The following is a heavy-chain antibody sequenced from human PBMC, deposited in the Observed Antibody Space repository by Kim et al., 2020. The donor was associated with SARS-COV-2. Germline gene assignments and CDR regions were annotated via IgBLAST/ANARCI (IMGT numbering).Heavy chain of an antibody. Sequence: GMNEDYAESVRGRFTISRDNSKNTLFRLMNNLKVEDTALYSCARGARAFDIWGQGTMVTVSS. CDR3: ARGARAFDI. J-gene: IGHJ3*02. V-gene: IGHV3-30*01. CDR2: GMNE.